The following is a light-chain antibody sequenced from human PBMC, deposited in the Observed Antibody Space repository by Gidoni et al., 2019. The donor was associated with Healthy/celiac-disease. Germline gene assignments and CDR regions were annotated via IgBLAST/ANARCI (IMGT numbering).Light chain of an antibody. CDR3: QQANSFPPGLT. CDR1: QGISSW. Sequence: DIQMTQSPSSVSASVGDSVTITCRAIQGISSWLALYQQKPGKAPKLLIYAASSLQSGVPARFSGSGSGTDFTLTISSLQPEDFATYYCQQANSFPPGLTFGGGTKVEIK. J-gene: IGKJ4*01. V-gene: IGKV1-12*01. CDR2: AAS.